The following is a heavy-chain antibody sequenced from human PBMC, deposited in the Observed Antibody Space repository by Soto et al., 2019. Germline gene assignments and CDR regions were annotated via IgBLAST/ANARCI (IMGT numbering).Heavy chain of an antibody. J-gene: IGHJ4*02. Sequence: GGSLRLSCAVSGFTVSNNYMSWVRQAPGKGLEGVSVIYSGGYTAYGDSVKGRFTISRDNSKNQFSLKLSSVTAADTAVYYCASLGTTVTTFDYWGQGTLVTVSS. V-gene: IGHV3-53*01. CDR2: IYSGGYT. CDR3: ASLGTTVTTFDY. CDR1: GFTVSNNY. D-gene: IGHD4-4*01.